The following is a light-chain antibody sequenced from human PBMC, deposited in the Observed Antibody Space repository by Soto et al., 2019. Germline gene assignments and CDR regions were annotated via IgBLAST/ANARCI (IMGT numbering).Light chain of an antibody. V-gene: IGLV1-51*02. J-gene: IGLJ3*02. CDR2: ENN. CDR1: SSNIGSNY. CDR3: GTWDSSLSVGV. Sequence: QSVLTQPPSVSAAPGQKVTISCSGSSSNIGSNYLSWYQQLPGTAPKLLIYENNKRPSGIPDRFSGSKSGTSATLGITGLQTGDEADYYCGTWDSSLSVGVFGGGTKVTVL.